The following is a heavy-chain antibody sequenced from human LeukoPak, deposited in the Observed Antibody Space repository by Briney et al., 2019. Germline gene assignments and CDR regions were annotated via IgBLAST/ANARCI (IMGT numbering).Heavy chain of an antibody. Sequence: PGGSLRLSCAASGFTVSSNYMSWVRQAPGKGLEWVSVIYSGGSTYYADSVKGRFTISRDNSKNTLYLQMNSLRAEDTAVYYCAGDNRYCSGGSCYENWFDPWGQGTLVTVSS. CDR1: GFTVSSNY. CDR3: AGDNRYCSGGSCYENWFDP. J-gene: IGHJ5*02. V-gene: IGHV3-66*01. D-gene: IGHD2-15*01. CDR2: IYSGGST.